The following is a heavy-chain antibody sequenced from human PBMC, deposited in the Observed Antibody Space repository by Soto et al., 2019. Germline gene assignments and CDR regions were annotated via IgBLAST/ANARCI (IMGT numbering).Heavy chain of an antibody. CDR2: IYYSGST. V-gene: IGHV4-30-4*01. CDR1: GGSISSGDYY. CDR3: ARGLVGVAARRNWFDP. J-gene: IGHJ5*02. Sequence: TSETLSLTCTVSGGSISSGDYYWSWIRQPPGKGLEWIGYIYYSGSTYYNPSLKSRVTISVDTSKNQFSLKLSSVTAADTAVYYCARGLVGVAARRNWFDPWGQGTLVTVSS. D-gene: IGHD2-15*01.